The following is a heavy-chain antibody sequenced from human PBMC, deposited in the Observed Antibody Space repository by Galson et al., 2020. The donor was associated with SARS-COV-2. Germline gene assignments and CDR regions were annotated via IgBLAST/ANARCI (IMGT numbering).Heavy chain of an antibody. V-gene: IGHV4-59*01. Sequence: TLSLTCTVSGGSISNYYWSWIRQPPGKGLEWIGYIYYSATTNYNPSLKGRVAISLDTSKKQFSLKLSSVTAADTAVYFCARGNFNILTGYYIAYWGQGTRVTVSS. D-gene: IGHD3-9*01. CDR3: ARGNFNILTGYYIAY. J-gene: IGHJ4*02. CDR2: IYYSATT. CDR1: GGSISNYY.